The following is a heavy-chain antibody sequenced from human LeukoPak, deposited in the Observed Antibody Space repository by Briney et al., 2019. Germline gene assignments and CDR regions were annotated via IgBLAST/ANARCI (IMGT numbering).Heavy chain of an antibody. V-gene: IGHV4-59*12. CDR1: GXSISSYY. CDR2: IYYGGST. CDR3: ARDSGYSGYDPWDY. Sequence: PSETLSLTCTVSGXSISSYYWSWIRQPPGKGLEWLGYIYYGGSTNYNPSLKSRVTISVDTSKDQFSLKLSSVTAADTAVYYCARDSGYSGYDPWDYWGQGTLVTVSS. J-gene: IGHJ4*02. D-gene: IGHD5-12*01.